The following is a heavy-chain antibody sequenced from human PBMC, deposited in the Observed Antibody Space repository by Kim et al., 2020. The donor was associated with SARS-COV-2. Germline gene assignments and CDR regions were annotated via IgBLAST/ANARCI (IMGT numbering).Heavy chain of an antibody. CDR2: IYYSGST. J-gene: IGHJ4*02. V-gene: IGHV4-59*01. CDR3: AREGTIAALRSFDY. D-gene: IGHD6-13*01. Sequence: SETLSLTCTVSGGSISSYYWSWIRQPQGKGLEWIGYIYYSGSTNYNPSLKSRVTISVDTSKNQFSLKLSSVTAADTAVYYCAREGTIAALRSFDYWGQGT. CDR1: GGSISSYY.